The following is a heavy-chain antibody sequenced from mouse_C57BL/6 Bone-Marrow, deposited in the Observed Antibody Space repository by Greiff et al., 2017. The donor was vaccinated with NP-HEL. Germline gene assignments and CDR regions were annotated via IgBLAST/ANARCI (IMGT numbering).Heavy chain of an antibody. D-gene: IGHD2-5*01. CDR2: INPNNGGT. CDR3: ARRSNSWFAY. Sequence: VQLHQSGPELVKPGASVKISCKASGYTFTDYYMNWVKQSHGKSLEWIGDINPNNGGTSYNQKFKGKATLTVDKSSSTAYMELRSLTSEDSAVYYCARRSNSWFAYWGQGTLVTVSA. CDR1: GYTFTDYY. J-gene: IGHJ3*01. V-gene: IGHV1-26*01.